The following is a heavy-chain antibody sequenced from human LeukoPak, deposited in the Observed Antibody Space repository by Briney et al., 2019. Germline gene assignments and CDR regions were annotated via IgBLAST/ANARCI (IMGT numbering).Heavy chain of an antibody. J-gene: IGHJ4*02. Sequence: GGSLRLSCAASGFTFSNAWMSWVRQAPGKGLEWVGRIKSKTDGGTTDYAAPVKGRFTISRDNAKNSLYLQMNSLRAEDTAVYYCARENRGLETYYYDSSGYLPVAFDYWGQGTLVTVSS. CDR3: ARENRGLETYYYDSSGYLPVAFDY. D-gene: IGHD3-22*01. V-gene: IGHV3-15*01. CDR1: GFTFSNAW. CDR2: IKSKTDGGTT.